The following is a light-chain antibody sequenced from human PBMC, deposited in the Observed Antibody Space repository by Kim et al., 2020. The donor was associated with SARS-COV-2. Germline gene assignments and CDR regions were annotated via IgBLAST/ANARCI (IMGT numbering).Light chain of an antibody. CDR2: EDN. CDR3: QSGDNTYVV. Sequence: SYELTQPPSLSVSPGQTARITCSADALPKQYAYWYQQRPGQAPVLVIYEDNKRPSGIPERFSGSSSGTKVTLTISGVQAEDEADYYCQSGDNTYVVFGGGTQLTVL. J-gene: IGLJ2*01. CDR1: ALPKQY. V-gene: IGLV3-25*03.